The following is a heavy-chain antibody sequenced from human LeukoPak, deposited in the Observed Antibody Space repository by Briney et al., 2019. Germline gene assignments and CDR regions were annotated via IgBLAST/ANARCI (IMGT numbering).Heavy chain of an antibody. V-gene: IGHV4-30-2*01. D-gene: IGHD3-22*01. CDR3: ARDDSSGYPILANWFDP. CDR2: IYHSGST. CDR1: GGSISSGGYS. J-gene: IGHJ5*02. Sequence: KASQTLSLTCAVSGGSISSGGYSWSWIRQPPGKGLEWIGYIYHSGSTYYNPSLKSRVTMSVDTSKNQFSLKLSSVTAADTAVYYCARDDSSGYPILANWFDPWGQGTLVTVSS.